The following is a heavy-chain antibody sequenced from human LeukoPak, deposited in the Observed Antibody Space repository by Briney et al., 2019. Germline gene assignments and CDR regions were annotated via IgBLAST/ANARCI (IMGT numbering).Heavy chain of an antibody. CDR3: ARGLREVAEWGDTATYDAFEI. CDR1: GGTLSTYS. Sequence: SSVKVSYKASGGTLSTYSVSWVRQAPGQGLEWMGRIIPMLHITNYAQNFQGRATITADKSTTTAYMELSSLRSEDTAVYYCARGLREVAEWGDTATYDAFEIWGQGAMVTVSS. V-gene: IGHV1-69*02. J-gene: IGHJ3*02. CDR2: IIPMLHIT. D-gene: IGHD5-18*01.